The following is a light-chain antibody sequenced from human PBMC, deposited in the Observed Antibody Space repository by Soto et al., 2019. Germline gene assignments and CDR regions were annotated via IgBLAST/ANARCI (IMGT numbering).Light chain of an antibody. CDR3: AAWDDSLSGVV. CDR1: SSNIGSNY. Sequence: QSVLTQPPSASGTPGQRVTICCSGSSSNIGSNYVFWYQHLPGTAPKLLIYRNNQRPSGVPDRFSGSKSGTSASLAISGLRSEDETDYYCAAWDDSLSGVVFGGGTKLTVL. CDR2: RNN. J-gene: IGLJ2*01. V-gene: IGLV1-47*01.